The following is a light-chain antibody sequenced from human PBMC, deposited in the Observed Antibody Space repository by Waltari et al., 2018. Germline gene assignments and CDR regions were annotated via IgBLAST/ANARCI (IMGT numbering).Light chain of an antibody. Sequence: DIQMAQSPSSLSASVGDRVAIPCRASQNITSYLNWYQQQPEKAPNLLIYAASTLERGVPSRFTGSGSGTDFTLTISGLQPEDFATYYCQQSYGTPPYTFGPGTKLEMK. CDR1: QNITSY. V-gene: IGKV1-39*01. J-gene: IGKJ2*01. CDR3: QQSYGTPPYT. CDR2: AAS.